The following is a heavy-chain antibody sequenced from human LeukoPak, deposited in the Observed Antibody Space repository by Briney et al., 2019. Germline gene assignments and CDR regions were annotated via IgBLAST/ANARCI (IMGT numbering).Heavy chain of an antibody. V-gene: IGHV4-34*01. J-gene: IGHJ5*02. D-gene: IGHD6-19*01. CDR1: GGTFSGYY. Sequence: KPSETLSLTCAVYGGTFSGYYWSWIRQPPGKGLEWIGSIYYSGSTYYNPSLKSRVTISVDTSKNQFSLKLSSVTAADTAVYYCARCYSSGWYINPRFFWFDPWGQGTLVTVSS. CDR3: ARCYSSGWYINPRFFWFDP. CDR2: IYYSGST.